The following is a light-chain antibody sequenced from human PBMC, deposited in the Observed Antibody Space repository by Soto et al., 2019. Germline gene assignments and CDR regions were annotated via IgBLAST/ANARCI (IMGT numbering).Light chain of an antibody. V-gene: IGLV2-14*03. Sequence: QPALTQPASVSGSPGQSITISCTGTSSDVGGYNFVSWYQHHPGKAPKLIIYDVNNRPLGVSNRFSGSKSGNTASLTISGLQAEDEADYYCTSYTSSITYVFGTGTKVTVL. CDR3: TSYTSSITYV. J-gene: IGLJ1*01. CDR2: DVN. CDR1: SSDVGGYNF.